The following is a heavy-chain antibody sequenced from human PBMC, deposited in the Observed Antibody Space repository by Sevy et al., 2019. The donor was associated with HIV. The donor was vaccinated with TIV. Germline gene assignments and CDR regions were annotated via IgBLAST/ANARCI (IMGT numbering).Heavy chain of an antibody. J-gene: IGHJ4*02. Sequence: GGSLRLSCAASGFTFSNAWMSWVRQSPGKGLEWVGRIRSKAGGGTTDYATIVKGKFTIQREDSREILYLQLNSLETEDTAVYYCTTDHRRDGIVVVPFEYWGQGTLVTVSS. CDR1: GFTFSNAW. CDR3: TTDHRRDGIVVVPFEY. V-gene: IGHV3-15*01. D-gene: IGHD2-15*01. CDR2: IRSKAGGGTT.